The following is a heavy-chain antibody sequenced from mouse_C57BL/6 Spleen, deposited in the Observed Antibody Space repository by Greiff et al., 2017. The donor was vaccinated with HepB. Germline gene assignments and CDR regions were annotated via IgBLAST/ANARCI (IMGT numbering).Heavy chain of an antibody. V-gene: IGHV5-17*01. CDR3: AIITTVDYYAMDY. CDR1: GFTFSDYG. Sequence: EVQGVESGGGLVKPGGSLKLSCAASGFTFSDYGMHWVRQAPEKGLEWVAYISSGSSTIYYANTVKGRFTLSRDNAKNTLFLQMTSLRSEDTAMYYCAIITTVDYYAMDYWGQGTSVTVSA. CDR2: ISSGSSTI. J-gene: IGHJ4*01. D-gene: IGHD1-1*01.